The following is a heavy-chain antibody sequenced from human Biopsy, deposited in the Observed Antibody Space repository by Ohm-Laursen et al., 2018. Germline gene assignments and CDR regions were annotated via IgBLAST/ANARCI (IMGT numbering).Heavy chain of an antibody. Sequence: ASVKVSRNASGYSFTSYYMHWVRQAPGQGLEWMGMINPSGSTTSYPQIFQGRVTMTRDTSKSTVYMELSSLRSADTAVYFCARNTGWYGDLYYFDYWGQGTLVTVSS. CDR3: ARNTGWYGDLYYFDY. CDR1: GYSFTSYY. J-gene: IGHJ4*02. V-gene: IGHV1-46*01. D-gene: IGHD6-19*01. CDR2: INPSGSTT.